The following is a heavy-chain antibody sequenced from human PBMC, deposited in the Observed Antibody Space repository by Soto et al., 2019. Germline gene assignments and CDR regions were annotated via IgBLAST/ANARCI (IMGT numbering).Heavy chain of an antibody. Sequence: QVQLVQSGAEVKKPGSSVKVSCKASGGTFSRYAISWVRQAPGQGLEWMGGIIPIFGTANYAQKFQGRVTISADESTSTAYMVRSSMMSEVTAVYYCARQGAALWDYSYGRYVWGQGTTVTVSS. CDR1: GGTFSRYA. CDR3: ARQGAALWDYSYGRYV. V-gene: IGHV1-69*12. CDR2: IIPIFGTA. D-gene: IGHD2-21*01. J-gene: IGHJ6*02.